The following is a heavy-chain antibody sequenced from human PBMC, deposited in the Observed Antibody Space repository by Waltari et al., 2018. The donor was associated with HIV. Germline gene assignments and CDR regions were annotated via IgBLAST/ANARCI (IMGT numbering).Heavy chain of an antibody. Sequence: VQLVESGGGVVQPGGSLRLSCAASGFTFSSSGIHWVRQAPGSGLQWVAGIWYDGGDKFYAESVKGRFSISRDNSRNTVFLQMNRLRVEDTALYYCARDKAPYSTSSAVDYWGQGTLVTVSS. CDR2: IWYDGGDK. CDR1: GFTFSSSG. J-gene: IGHJ4*02. V-gene: IGHV3-33*01. CDR3: ARDKAPYSTSSAVDY. D-gene: IGHD6-6*01.